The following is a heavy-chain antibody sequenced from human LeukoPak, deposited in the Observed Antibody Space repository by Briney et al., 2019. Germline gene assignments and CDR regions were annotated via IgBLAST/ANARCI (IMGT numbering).Heavy chain of an antibody. J-gene: IGHJ6*03. CDR2: INPSSGGT. CDR3: VRDLVTTGPYCMDV. D-gene: IGHD4-17*01. V-gene: IGHV1-2*02. Sequence: ASVKVSCKASGYTFTNYYIHWVRQAPGHGLEWMGAINPSSGGTNSAQKFQGRVSMTRDTSISTAYMEVSRLRSDDTAVFYCVRDLVTTGPYCMDVWGQGTTVTVSS. CDR1: GYTFTNYY.